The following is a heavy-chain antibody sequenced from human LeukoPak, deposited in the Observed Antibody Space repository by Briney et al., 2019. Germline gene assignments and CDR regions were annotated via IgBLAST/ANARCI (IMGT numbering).Heavy chain of an antibody. CDR2: IYTSGST. D-gene: IGHD3-9*01. J-gene: IGHJ4*02. CDR1: GGSISSYY. Sequence: SETLSLTCTVSGGSISSYYWSWIRQPAGKGLEWIGRIYTSGSTNYNPSLKSRVTMSVDTSKNQFSLKLSSVTAADTAVYYCASSRGDFDWTYGGFDYWGQGTLVTVSS. CDR3: ASSRGDFDWTYGGFDY. V-gene: IGHV4-4*07.